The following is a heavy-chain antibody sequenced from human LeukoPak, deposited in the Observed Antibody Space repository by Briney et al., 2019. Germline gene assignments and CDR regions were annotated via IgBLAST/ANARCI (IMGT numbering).Heavy chain of an antibody. CDR3: ARGSFDDYVWGSYPGGAFDI. Sequence: ASVKVSCKASGYTFTSYDINWVRQAIGQGLEWMGWMNPNSGNTGYAQKFQGRVTMTRNTSISTAYMELSSLRSEDTAVYYCARGSFDDYVWGSYPGGAFDIWGQGTMVTVSS. J-gene: IGHJ3*02. CDR2: MNPNSGNT. D-gene: IGHD3-16*02. V-gene: IGHV1-8*01. CDR1: GYTFTSYD.